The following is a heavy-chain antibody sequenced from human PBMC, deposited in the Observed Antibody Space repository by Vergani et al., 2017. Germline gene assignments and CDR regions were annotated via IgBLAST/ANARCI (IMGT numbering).Heavy chain of an antibody. J-gene: IGHJ4*01. CDR1: EFTFSNYA. V-gene: IGHV3-33*08. Sequence: VQLLESGGGLVQPGGSLRLTCAASEFTFSNYAMNWVRQAPGKGLEWVSMTWYEGNNNYYADSVKGRFTISKDSSKNTLYLQMNSRRGDDTAVYYCARETRDTPSSLDYWGQGTLVTVSS. CDR2: TWYEGNNN. CDR3: ARETRDTPSSLDY. D-gene: IGHD5-24*01.